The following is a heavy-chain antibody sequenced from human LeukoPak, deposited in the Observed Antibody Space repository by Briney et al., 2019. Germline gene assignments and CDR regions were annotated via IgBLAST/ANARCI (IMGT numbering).Heavy chain of an antibody. CDR1: GFTFSSYS. CDR2: ISSSSGTI. Sequence: GGSLRLSCAASGFTFSSYSMNWVRQAPGKGLEWVSYISSSSGTIYYADSVKGRFTISRDNAKNTLYLQMNSLRAEDTAVYYCARDEDWSGYYGAFDIWGQGTMVTVSS. V-gene: IGHV3-48*04. J-gene: IGHJ3*02. D-gene: IGHD3-3*01. CDR3: ARDEDWSGYYGAFDI.